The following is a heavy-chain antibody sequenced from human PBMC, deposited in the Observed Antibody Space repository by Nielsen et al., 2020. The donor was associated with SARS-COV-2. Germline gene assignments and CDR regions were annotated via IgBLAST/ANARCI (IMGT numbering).Heavy chain of an antibody. Sequence: GESLKISCAASGFTFSDYYMSWIRQAPGKGLEWVANIKQDGSDKYYLDSVKGRFTISRDNAKNSLYLQMNSLRAEDTAIYYCARGQGYCSSTSCYGAFDVWGQGTMVTVSS. V-gene: IGHV3-7*03. CDR1: GFTFSDYY. CDR3: ARGQGYCSSTSCYGAFDV. CDR2: IKQDGSDK. D-gene: IGHD2-2*01. J-gene: IGHJ3*01.